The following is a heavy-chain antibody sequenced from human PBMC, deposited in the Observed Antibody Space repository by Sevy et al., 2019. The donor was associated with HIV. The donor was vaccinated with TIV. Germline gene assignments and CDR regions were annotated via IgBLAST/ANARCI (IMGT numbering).Heavy chain of an antibody. V-gene: IGHV1-18*01. CDR2: ISAYNGHT. CDR3: ARLEASGSGWYGNGMDV. D-gene: IGHD6-19*01. J-gene: IGHJ6*02. Sequence: ASVKVSCKASGYPFSTYAISWVRQAPGQGLECMGWISAYNGHTNYAQSLQDRVTMTTDTSTSTAYRELRSLGSDDTAVYYCARLEASGSGWYGNGMDVWGQGTTVTVSS. CDR1: GYPFSTYA.